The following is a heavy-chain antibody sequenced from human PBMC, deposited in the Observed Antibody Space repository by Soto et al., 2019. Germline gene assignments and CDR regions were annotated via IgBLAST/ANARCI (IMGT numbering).Heavy chain of an antibody. CDR3: ARDLWGYCGTDCYPLDV. Sequence: SETLSLTCTVSGGSISGYYWSWIQQPPGKGLEWIGYMYNTGSTVYNPSFKSRVTISVDTSKNQFSLKLNSVTAADTAVYYCARDLWGYCGTDCYPLDVWGQGTTVTVSS. CDR2: MYNTGST. J-gene: IGHJ6*02. CDR1: GGSISGYY. D-gene: IGHD2-21*02. V-gene: IGHV4-59*01.